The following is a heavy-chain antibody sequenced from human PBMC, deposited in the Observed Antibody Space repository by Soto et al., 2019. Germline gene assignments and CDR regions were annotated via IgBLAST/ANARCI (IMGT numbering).Heavy chain of an antibody. D-gene: IGHD1-1*01. J-gene: IGHJ4*02. Sequence: QVQLVESGGGVVQPGRSLRLSCAASGFIFSSYAMHWVRQAPGKGLEWVAVISSDGSNRYYADSVGGRFTISRDNSENTVYLHMSSLTGDDTAVFSCANAPWNLAHTHDFDFWGQGTLVTVSS. CDR3: ANAPWNLAHTHDFDF. CDR1: GFIFSSYA. V-gene: IGHV3-30-3*01. CDR2: ISSDGSNR.